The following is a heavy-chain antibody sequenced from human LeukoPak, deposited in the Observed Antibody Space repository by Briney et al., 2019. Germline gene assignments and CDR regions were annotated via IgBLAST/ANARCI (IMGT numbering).Heavy chain of an antibody. Sequence: GGSLRLSCAASGFTFSSYSMNWVRQAPGKGLEWVSSISSSSSYIYYADSVKGRFTISRDNAKNSLYLQMNSLRAEDTAVYYCARDKDYDILTGYYIGAFDIWGQGTMVTVS. CDR2: ISSSSSYI. J-gene: IGHJ3*02. V-gene: IGHV3-21*01. CDR1: GFTFSSYS. D-gene: IGHD3-9*01. CDR3: ARDKDYDILTGYYIGAFDI.